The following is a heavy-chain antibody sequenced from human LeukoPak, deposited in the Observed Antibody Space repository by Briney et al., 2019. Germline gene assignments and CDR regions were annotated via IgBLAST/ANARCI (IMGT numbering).Heavy chain of an antibody. J-gene: IGHJ4*02. CDR3: ARDQGVIEQLLEAFDN. V-gene: IGHV3-7*01. D-gene: IGHD6-19*01. CDR2: IKQDGSDK. CDR1: GFTFSTYW. Sequence: PGGSLRLSCAASGFTFSTYWMAWVRQAPGKGLEWVANIKQDGSDKYYVESVKGRFSISRDNAQNSLYLQMNSLRAEDTAVYYCARDQGVIEQLLEAFDNWGQGTLVTVSS.